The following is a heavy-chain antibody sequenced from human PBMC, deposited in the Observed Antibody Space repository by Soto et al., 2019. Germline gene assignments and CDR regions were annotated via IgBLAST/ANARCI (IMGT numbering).Heavy chain of an antibody. CDR3: ARLAYSYGYFFDD. V-gene: IGHV4-61*01. CDR1: GGSVSSGSYY. D-gene: IGHD5-18*01. J-gene: IGHJ4*02. Sequence: SETLSLTCTVSGGSVSSGSYYWSWIRQPPGKGLEWIGYIYYSGSTNYSPSLKSRVTISVDTSKNQFSLKLSSVTAADTAVYYCARLAYSYGYFFDDSGQGTLVTVSS. CDR2: IYYSGST.